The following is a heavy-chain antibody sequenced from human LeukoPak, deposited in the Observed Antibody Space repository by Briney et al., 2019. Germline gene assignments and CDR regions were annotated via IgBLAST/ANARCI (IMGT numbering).Heavy chain of an antibody. CDR3: ATGTRARIYYYYMDV. CDR2: ISAYNGNT. CDR1: GYTFTSYG. Sequence: ASVKVSCKASGYTFTSYGISWVRQAPGQGLEWMGWISAYNGNTNYAQKLQGRVTMTTDTSTDTAYMELSSLRSEDTAVYYCATGTRARIYYYYMDVWGKGTTVTVSS. D-gene: IGHD1-1*01. J-gene: IGHJ6*03. V-gene: IGHV1-18*01.